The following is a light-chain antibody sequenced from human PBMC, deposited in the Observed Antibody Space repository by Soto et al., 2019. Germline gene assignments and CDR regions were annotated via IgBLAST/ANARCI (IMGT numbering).Light chain of an antibody. CDR1: QSVSSSY. V-gene: IGKV3-20*01. J-gene: IGKJ3*01. CDR3: QQYGSSPLFT. CDR2: GAS. Sequence: EIVLTQSPGTLSLSPGERATLSCRASQSVSSSYLAWYQQKPVQAPRLLIYGASSRATGIPDRFSGSGSGTDFTLTISRLEPADLAVYYCQQYGSSPLFTFVPGTKVDIK.